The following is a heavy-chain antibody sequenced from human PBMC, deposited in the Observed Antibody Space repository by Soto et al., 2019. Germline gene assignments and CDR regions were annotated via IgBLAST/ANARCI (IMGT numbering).Heavy chain of an antibody. V-gene: IGHV3-30-3*01. CDR3: ARDSGSYAINYYFDY. D-gene: IGHD1-26*01. Sequence: QVQLVESGGGVVQPGRSLRLSCAASRITFSSYAIHWVRQAPGKGLEWVALISYDGSNKYYADSVKGRFTISRDNSKNTLYLKMNSLTAKDTAVYYCARDSGSYAINYYFDYWGQGTLVTVSS. CDR1: RITFSSYA. CDR2: ISYDGSNK. J-gene: IGHJ4*02.